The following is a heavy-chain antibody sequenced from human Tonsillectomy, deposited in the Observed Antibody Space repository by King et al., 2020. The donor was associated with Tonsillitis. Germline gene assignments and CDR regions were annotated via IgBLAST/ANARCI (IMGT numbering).Heavy chain of an antibody. CDR1: GFTFSNSA. CDR3: VRVAEYYYDTTGYSQYYFAF. J-gene: IGHJ4*02. V-gene: IGHV3-33*01. CDR2: IWHDGSNN. D-gene: IGHD3-22*01. Sequence: VQLVQSGGGVVQPGGSLRLSCAASGFTFSNSAMHWVRRAPGKGLEWVAVIWHDGSNNYYADSVKGRFTISRDNSKSTLYLQMNSLRADDTAVYYCVRVAEYYYDTTGYSQYYFAFWGQGTLVTVSS.